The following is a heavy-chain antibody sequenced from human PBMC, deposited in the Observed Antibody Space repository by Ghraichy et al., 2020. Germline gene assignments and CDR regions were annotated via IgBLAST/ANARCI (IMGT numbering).Heavy chain of an antibody. Sequence: GGSLRLSCTASEITFSNYAMIWGRQAPGKGLEWVSAITASGGGTYYVDSVQGRFTISRDNSKNTLYLQMRSLTDEDTAVYYCAKLLLWSDYYPADHWGQGTLVTVSS. CDR2: ITASGGGT. CDR1: EITFSNYA. J-gene: IGHJ4*02. V-gene: IGHV3-23*01. CDR3: AKLLLWSDYYPADH. D-gene: IGHD3-3*01.